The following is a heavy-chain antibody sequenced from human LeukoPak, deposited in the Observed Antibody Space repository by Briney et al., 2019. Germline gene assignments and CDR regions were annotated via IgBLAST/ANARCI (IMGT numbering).Heavy chain of an antibody. CDR1: GFTFSDYY. D-gene: IGHD3-22*01. Sequence: NPGGSLRLSCAASGFTFSDYYMSWIRQAPGKGLEWVSYISNSSSYTNYADSVKGRFTISRDDAKNTLDLQMNSLRDEDTAVYYCAREGDSSGPSVGLDYWGQGTLVTVSS. J-gene: IGHJ4*02. V-gene: IGHV3-11*06. CDR3: AREGDSSGPSVGLDY. CDR2: ISNSSSYT.